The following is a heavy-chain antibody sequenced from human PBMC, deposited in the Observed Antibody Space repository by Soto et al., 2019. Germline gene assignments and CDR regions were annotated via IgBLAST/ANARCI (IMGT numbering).Heavy chain of an antibody. CDR3: ARGSGYCYWEDY. CDR1: GYTFTSYA. J-gene: IGHJ4*02. D-gene: IGHD3-22*01. V-gene: IGHV1-3*05. CDR2: INAGNGNT. Sequence: QVQLVQSGAEEKKPGASVKVSCKASGYTFTSYAMHWVRRAPGQGLEWMGWINAGNGNTKYSQKFQGRVTSTRDTSAGRAYMELSSLGSEDTAGYYGARGSGYCYWEDYWGQGTVVTVSS.